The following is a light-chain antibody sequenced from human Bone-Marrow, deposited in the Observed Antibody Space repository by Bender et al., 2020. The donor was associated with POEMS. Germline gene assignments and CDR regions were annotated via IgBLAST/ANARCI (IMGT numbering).Light chain of an antibody. Sequence: QSALIQPPSASGSPGQSVTISCTGTSSDIGTNTYVSWYQQHPGEVPKLMIYDVSNRPSGVSNRFSASKSANTASLTISGLQAEDEADYYCCSYTRSRTWVFGGGTKLTVL. V-gene: IGLV2-14*01. CDR2: DVS. CDR3: CSYTRSRTWV. J-gene: IGLJ3*02. CDR1: SSDIGTNTY.